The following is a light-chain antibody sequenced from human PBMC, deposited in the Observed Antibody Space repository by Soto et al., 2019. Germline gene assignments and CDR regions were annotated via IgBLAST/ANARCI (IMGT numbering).Light chain of an antibody. J-gene: IGKJ1*01. V-gene: IGKV3-11*01. Sequence: EIVLTQSPATLSLSPGERATLSCRASQSVGNYLVWYQQKPGQAPRLLIYDASNRATGIPARFSGSGSGTDFTLAISGLEPDDFSVYYCQQWSTRWTFGPGTKLEIK. CDR2: DAS. CDR1: QSVGNY. CDR3: QQWSTRWT.